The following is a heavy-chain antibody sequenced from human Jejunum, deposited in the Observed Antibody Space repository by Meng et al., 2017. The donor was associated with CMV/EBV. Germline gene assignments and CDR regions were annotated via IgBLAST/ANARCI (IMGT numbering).Heavy chain of an antibody. Sequence: AASGFTVMSYGMNWVRQAPGKGLEWLSYIDSFSSTMYYADSVKGRFTISRDNAKNSLYLQMNSLRAEDTAVYYCARDSIASALDYWGQGILVTVSS. CDR3: ARDSIASALDY. CDR2: IDSFSSTM. J-gene: IGHJ4*02. V-gene: IGHV3-48*04. D-gene: IGHD3-3*02. CDR1: GFTVMSYG.